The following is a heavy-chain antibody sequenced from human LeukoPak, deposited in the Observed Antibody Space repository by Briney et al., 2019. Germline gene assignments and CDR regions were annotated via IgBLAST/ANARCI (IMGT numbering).Heavy chain of an antibody. CDR1: GFTFSSYS. J-gene: IGHJ4*02. CDR2: ISSSSSYI. D-gene: IGHD5-24*01. CDR3: ARQTGEMATTDGFDY. Sequence: GGSLRLSCAASGFTFSSYSMNWVRQAPGKGLEWVSSISSSSSYIYYADSVKGRFTISRDNAKNSLYLQMNSLRAEDTAVYYCARQTGEMATTDGFDYWGQGTLVTVSS. V-gene: IGHV3-21*01.